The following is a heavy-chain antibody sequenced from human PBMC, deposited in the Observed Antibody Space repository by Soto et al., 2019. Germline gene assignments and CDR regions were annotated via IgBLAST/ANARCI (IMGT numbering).Heavy chain of an antibody. CDR1: GYTFTTYA. Sequence: ASVKVSCKASGYTFTTYAMHWVRQARGQRLDWLGWISTYNGNTRYAERLQGRVTMTTDTTTNTAYMELRNLRSDDTAVYYCARGPTDYYDNSANYFLDYWGQGTLVTVSS. D-gene: IGHD3-22*01. V-gene: IGHV1-18*01. CDR2: ISTYNGNT. CDR3: ARGPTDYYDNSANYFLDY. J-gene: IGHJ4*02.